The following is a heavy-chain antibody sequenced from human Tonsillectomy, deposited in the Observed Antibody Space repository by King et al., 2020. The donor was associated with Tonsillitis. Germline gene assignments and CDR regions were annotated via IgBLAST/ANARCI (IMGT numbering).Heavy chain of an antibody. J-gene: IGHJ3*02. CDR1: GFNFRSYV. D-gene: IGHD3-10*01. CDR2: ISSNGQST. V-gene: IGHV3-64D*06. Sequence: EVQLVESGGGLVQPGGSLRLSCSASGFNFRSYVMHWVRQAPGKGLEYVSAISSNGQSTYYADSVKGRFSISRDNSKNTLFLQMSSLRAEDTAVYYCVKDRLWFGELLYVSAFDIWGQGTMVTVSS. CDR3: VKDRLWFGELLYVSAFDI.